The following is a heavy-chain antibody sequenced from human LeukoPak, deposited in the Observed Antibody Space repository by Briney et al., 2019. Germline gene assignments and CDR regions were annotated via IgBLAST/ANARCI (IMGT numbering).Heavy chain of an antibody. Sequence: GESLQISCQASGFSFTRYWIGWGRQVPGKGLEWVGLIYPGDSDTKYSPSFQGQVTISADKSISTAYLQWSSLKASDTGMYYCARGNYADFWGQGTLVTVSS. V-gene: IGHV5-51*01. J-gene: IGHJ4*02. CDR3: ARGNYADF. CDR1: GFSFTRYW. CDR2: IYPGDSDT. D-gene: IGHD3-16*01.